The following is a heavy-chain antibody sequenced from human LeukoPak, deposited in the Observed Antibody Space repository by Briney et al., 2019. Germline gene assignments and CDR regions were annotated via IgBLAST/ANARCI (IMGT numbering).Heavy chain of an antibody. Sequence: PGGSLRLSCAASGFTVSSNYMSWVRQAPGKGLEWVSVIYSGGSTYYADSVKGRFTISRDNSKNTLYLQMNSLRAEDTAVYYCARSYTQSRYFDYWGQGTLVTVSS. V-gene: IGHV3-53*01. D-gene: IGHD2-2*02. J-gene: IGHJ4*02. CDR1: GFTVSSNY. CDR3: ARSYTQSRYFDY. CDR2: IYSGGST.